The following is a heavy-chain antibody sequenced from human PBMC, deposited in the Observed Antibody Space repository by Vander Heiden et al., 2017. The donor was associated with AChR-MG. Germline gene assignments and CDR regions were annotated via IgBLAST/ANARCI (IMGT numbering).Heavy chain of an antibody. Sequence: QVQLVQSGAEVKKPRAAVKVPCKAFGYTFTSDGISWVRQAPGQGLEWMGWISAYNGNTNYAQKLQGRVTMTTDTSTSTAYMGLRSLRSDDTAVYYCARAAVAAIGARYGMDVWGQGTTVTVSS. D-gene: IGHD2-15*01. CDR3: ARAAVAAIGARYGMDV. CDR2: ISAYNGNT. CDR1: GYTFTSDG. J-gene: IGHJ6*02. V-gene: IGHV1-18*01.